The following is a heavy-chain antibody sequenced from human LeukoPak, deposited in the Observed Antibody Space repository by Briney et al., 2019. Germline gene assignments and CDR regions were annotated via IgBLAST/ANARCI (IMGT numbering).Heavy chain of an antibody. V-gene: IGHV1-18*04. CDR2: ISVINSGNT. Sequence: ASVKVSCKASGYTFTSYYMHWVRQAPGQGLEWMGWISVINSGNTRYAQNSQGRLTMTTDTSTTTAYMELRSLRSDDTAVYYCSREFPFCGADCFSGVFDIWGQGTMVTVS. D-gene: IGHD2-21*02. J-gene: IGHJ3*02. CDR3: SREFPFCGADCFSGVFDI. CDR1: GYTFTSYY.